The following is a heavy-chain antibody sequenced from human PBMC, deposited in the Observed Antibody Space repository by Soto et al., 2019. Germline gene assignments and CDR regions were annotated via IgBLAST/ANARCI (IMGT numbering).Heavy chain of an antibody. D-gene: IGHD2-15*01. CDR2: ISAYNGNT. CDR3: ASCSGGSCYKPHYGMDV. V-gene: IGHV1-18*01. CDR1: GYTFTSYG. Sequence: ASVKVSCKASGYTFTSYGISWVRQAPGRGLEWMGWISAYNGNTNYAQKLQGRVTMTTDTSTSTAYMELRSLRSDDTAVYYCASCSGGSCYKPHYGMDVWGQGTTVTVSS. J-gene: IGHJ6*02.